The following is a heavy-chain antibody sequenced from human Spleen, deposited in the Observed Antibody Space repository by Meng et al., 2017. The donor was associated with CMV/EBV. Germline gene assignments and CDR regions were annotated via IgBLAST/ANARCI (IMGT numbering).Heavy chain of an antibody. CDR2: IYSGGST. Sequence: GESLKISCAASGFTFSSYAMSWVRQAPGKGLEWVSVIYSGGSTDYADSVKGRFTISRDNSKNTLYLQMNSLRAEDPAVYYCARDDRDRGTYAFDIWGQGTMVTVSS. J-gene: IGHJ3*02. D-gene: IGHD3-10*01. V-gene: IGHV3-53*01. CDR3: ARDDRDRGTYAFDI. CDR1: GFTFSSYA.